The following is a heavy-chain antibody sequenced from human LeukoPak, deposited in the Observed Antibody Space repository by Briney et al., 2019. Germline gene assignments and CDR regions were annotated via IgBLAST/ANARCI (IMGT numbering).Heavy chain of an antibody. CDR3: ARDRSGGDYDLDY. J-gene: IGHJ4*02. CDR1: GGSVSSGSYY. D-gene: IGHD4-17*01. CDR2: IYYSGST. Sequence: SETLSLTCTVSGGSVSSGSYYWSWLRQPPGTGLEWIGYIYYSGSTNYNPSLKSRVTISVDTSKNQFSLNLSSVTAADTAKYYCARDRSGGDYDLDYWGQGTLVTVSS. V-gene: IGHV4-61*01.